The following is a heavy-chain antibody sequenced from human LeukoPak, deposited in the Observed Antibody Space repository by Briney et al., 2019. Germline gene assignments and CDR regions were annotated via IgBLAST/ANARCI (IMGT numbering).Heavy chain of an antibody. CDR2: TYYRSQWYN. CDR1: GDSVSSNSTT. Sequence: SQTLSLTCAISGDSVSSNSTTWNWIRQSPSRGLEWLGRTYYRSQWYNDYALSVKSRISINPDTSKNQFSLQMNSVTPEDTAVYYCAREAVDAGEAVHAFDIWGQGAMVTISS. D-gene: IGHD6-19*01. J-gene: IGHJ3*02. CDR3: AREAVDAGEAVHAFDI. V-gene: IGHV6-1*01.